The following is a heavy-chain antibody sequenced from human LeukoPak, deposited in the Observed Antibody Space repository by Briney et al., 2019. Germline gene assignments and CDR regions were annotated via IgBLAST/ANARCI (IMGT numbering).Heavy chain of an antibody. CDR2: INHSGST. D-gene: IGHD2-21*02. Sequence: SETLSLTCTVSGGSISSYYWSWIRQPPGKGLEWIGEINHSGSTNYNPSLKSRVTISVDTSKNQFSLKLSSVTAADTAVYYCARLVRGGDVWGQGTLVTVSS. J-gene: IGHJ4*02. V-gene: IGHV4-34*01. CDR1: GGSISSYY. CDR3: ARLVRGGDV.